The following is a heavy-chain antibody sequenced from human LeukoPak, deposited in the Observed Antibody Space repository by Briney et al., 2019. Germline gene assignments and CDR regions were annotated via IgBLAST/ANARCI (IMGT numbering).Heavy chain of an antibody. J-gene: IGHJ6*03. CDR2: INHSGST. Sequence: NPSETLSLTCTVSGGSISSSSYYWSWIRQPPGKGLEWIGEINHSGSTNYNPSLKSRVTISVDTSKNQFSLKLSSVTAADTAVYYCARHWYYEHMDVWGKGTTVTISS. CDR3: ARHWYYEHMDV. V-gene: IGHV4-39*01. D-gene: IGHD3-22*01. CDR1: GGSISSSSYY.